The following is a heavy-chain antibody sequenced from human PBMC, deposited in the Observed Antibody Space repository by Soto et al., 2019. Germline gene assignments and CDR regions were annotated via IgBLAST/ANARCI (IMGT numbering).Heavy chain of an antibody. J-gene: IGHJ5*02. V-gene: IGHV4-4*02. CDR2: VYPSGRA. D-gene: IGHD2-2*01. CDR3: ARIAVVPSALDP. Sequence: ASGNPFPTCDVSGVFLSSSHWWCWLPQPPGKGLEWIWEVYPSGRAHYNPSPKSRVSMSVDKSKNQFSLRLSSVTAADTALYYCARIAVVPSALDPWGQGTLVTVSS. CDR1: GVFLSSSHW.